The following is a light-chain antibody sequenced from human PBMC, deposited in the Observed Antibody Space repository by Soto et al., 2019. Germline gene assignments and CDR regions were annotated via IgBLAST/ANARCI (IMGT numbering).Light chain of an antibody. V-gene: IGLV1-47*01. CDR2: RNN. J-gene: IGLJ1*01. CDR1: SSNIGSNY. Sequence: QSVLTQPPSASGTPGQRVTISCSGSSSNIGSNYVYWYQQLPGTAPKLLIYRNNQRPSGVPDRFSGSKSGTSASLAISGLRSEDEADYYCAAWDDSLSAFCVFGTGTKVTVL. CDR3: AAWDDSLSAFCV.